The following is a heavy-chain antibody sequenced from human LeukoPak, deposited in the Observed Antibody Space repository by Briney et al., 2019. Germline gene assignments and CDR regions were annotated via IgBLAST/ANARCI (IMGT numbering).Heavy chain of an antibody. D-gene: IGHD6-13*01. CDR1: GFTVSSNY. J-gene: IGHJ4*02. CDR3: ARDERIAAAGIG. Sequence: GGSLRLSCAASGFTVSSNYMSWVRQAPGKGLEWVSVIYSGGSTYYADSVKGRFTISRDNSKNTLYLQMNSLRAEDTAVYYCARDERIAAAGIGWGQGTLVTVSS. CDR2: IYSGGST. V-gene: IGHV3-53*01.